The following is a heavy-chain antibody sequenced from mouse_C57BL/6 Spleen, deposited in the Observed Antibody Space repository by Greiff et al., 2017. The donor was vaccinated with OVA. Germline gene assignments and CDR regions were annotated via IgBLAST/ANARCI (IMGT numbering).Heavy chain of an antibody. J-gene: IGHJ2*01. V-gene: IGHV1-7*01. CDR1: GYTFTSYW. Sequence: VQVVESGAELAKPGASVKLSCKASGYTFTSYWMHWVKQRPGQGLEWIGYINTSSGYTKYNQKFKDKATLTADKSSSTAYMQLSSLTYEDSAVYYCATYGYDGYYFDYWGQGTTLTVSS. CDR3: ATYGYDGYYFDY. D-gene: IGHD2-2*01. CDR2: INTSSGYT.